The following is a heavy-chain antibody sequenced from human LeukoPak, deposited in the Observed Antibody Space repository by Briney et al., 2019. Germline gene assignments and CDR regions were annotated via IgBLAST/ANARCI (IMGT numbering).Heavy chain of an antibody. CDR3: ARVKATVVSGVVDY. V-gene: IGHV1-18*01. Sequence: VASVKVSCKASGYTFTIYGISWVRQAPGQGLEWMGWISAYNGNTNYAQKLQGRVTMTTDTSTSTAYMELRSLRSDDTAVYYCARVKATVVSGVVDYWGQGTLVTVSS. J-gene: IGHJ4*02. CDR2: ISAYNGNT. D-gene: IGHD4-23*01. CDR1: GYTFTIYG.